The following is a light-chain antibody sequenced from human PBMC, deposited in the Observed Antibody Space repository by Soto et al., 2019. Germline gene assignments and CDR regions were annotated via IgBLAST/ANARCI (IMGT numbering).Light chain of an antibody. Sequence: QSALTQPASVSGSPGQSITISCTETGSDFGVYNFISWYQHHPGKAPKLVIYDVSNRPSGVSHRFSGSKSGNTASLTISGLQAEDDADYYCGAYTTRNTGVFGGGTKLTVL. CDR2: DVS. CDR3: GAYTTRNTGV. CDR1: GSDFGVYNF. J-gene: IGLJ2*01. V-gene: IGLV2-14*03.